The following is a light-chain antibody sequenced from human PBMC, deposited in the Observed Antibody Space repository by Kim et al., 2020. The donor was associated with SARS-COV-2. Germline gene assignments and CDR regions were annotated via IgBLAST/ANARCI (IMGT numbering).Light chain of an antibody. Sequence: RQTATLTCPWNNKNVGNLGAAWLHQHQGHPPKLLSYRDNNRPSGISERLSASRSGNTASLTITGLHPEDEADYYCSAWDSSLSAWVFGGGTQLTVL. V-gene: IGLV10-54*04. CDR3: SAWDSSLSAWV. CDR1: NKNVGNLG. J-gene: IGLJ3*02. CDR2: RDN.